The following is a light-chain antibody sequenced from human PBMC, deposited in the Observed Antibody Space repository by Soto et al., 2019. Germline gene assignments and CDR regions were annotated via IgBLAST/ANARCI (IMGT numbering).Light chain of an antibody. J-gene: IGKJ2*01. V-gene: IGKV3-11*01. CDR1: QSVSSH. Sequence: EIVLTQSPATLSLSPGERATLSCRASQSVSSHLAGYQQNSGQAPRLLIYDASNRATGIPARFSGSGSGTDFTLTISSLEPEDFAVYYCQQRSNWPPYTFGQGTKLDI. CDR3: QQRSNWPPYT. CDR2: DAS.